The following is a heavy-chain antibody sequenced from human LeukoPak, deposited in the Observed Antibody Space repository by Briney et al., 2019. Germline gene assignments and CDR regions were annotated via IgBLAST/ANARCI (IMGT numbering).Heavy chain of an antibody. V-gene: IGHV1-3*03. CDR3: ARARYETRIWPKSRYDYYHYMDV. D-gene: IGHD3-3*01. Sequence: ASVTVSFKASGYTFTIYVIHWVRQAPGQRLEWMGWINAGNGNTKYSQEFQDRVTITRDTSASTAYMELSSLRSEDMAVYYCARARYETRIWPKSRYDYYHYMDVWGKGTTVTVSS. CDR2: INAGNGNT. CDR1: GYTFTIYV. J-gene: IGHJ6*03.